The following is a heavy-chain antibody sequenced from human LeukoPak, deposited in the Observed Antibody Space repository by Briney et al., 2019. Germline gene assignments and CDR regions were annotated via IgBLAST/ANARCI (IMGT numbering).Heavy chain of an antibody. J-gene: IGHJ4*02. D-gene: IGHD3-22*01. Sequence: ASVKVSCKASGYTFTSYYMHWVRQAPGQGLEWMGIINPSGGSTSYAQKFQGRVTMTTDTSTSTAYMELRSLRSDDTAVYYCARDWVLLNYYDSSGYSISSFDYWGQGTLVTVSS. CDR2: INPSGGST. CDR1: GYTFTSYY. V-gene: IGHV1-46*01. CDR3: ARDWVLLNYYDSSGYSISSFDY.